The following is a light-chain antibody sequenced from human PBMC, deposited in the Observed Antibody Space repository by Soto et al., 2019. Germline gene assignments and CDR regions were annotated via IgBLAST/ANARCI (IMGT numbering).Light chain of an antibody. CDR2: AAS. CDR1: QGISSY. J-gene: IGKJ1*01. V-gene: IGKV1-8*01. Sequence: IRMTQSPSSLSASTGDRVTITCRASQGISSYLAWYQQKPGKAPKLLIYAASTLQSGVTSRISGSGSGTDFTLTISCLQSEDFATYYCQQYYSYPRTFGQGAKVDIK. CDR3: QQYYSYPRT.